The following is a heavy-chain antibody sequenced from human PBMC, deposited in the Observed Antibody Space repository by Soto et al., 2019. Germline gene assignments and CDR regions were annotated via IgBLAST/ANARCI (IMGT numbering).Heavy chain of an antibody. D-gene: IGHD3-22*01. V-gene: IGHV4-59*01. Sequence: QVQLQESGPGLVKPSETLSLTCTVSGGSISSYYWSWIRQPPGKGLEWIGYIYYSGSTNYNPSLKSRVTISVDTSKNQFSLKLSSVTAADTAVYYCARSFYDSSGLGAFDIWGQGTMVTVSS. CDR1: GGSISSYY. CDR2: IYYSGST. J-gene: IGHJ3*02. CDR3: ARSFYDSSGLGAFDI.